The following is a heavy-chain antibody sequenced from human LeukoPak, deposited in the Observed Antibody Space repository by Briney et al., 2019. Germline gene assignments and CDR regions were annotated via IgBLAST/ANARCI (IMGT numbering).Heavy chain of an antibody. CDR3: AKDFHGGNSVYYYMDD. CDR1: GFTFSSYG. Sequence: PGGSLRLSCAASGFTFSSYGMHWVRQAPGKGLEWVAVIWYDGSNKYYADSVKGRFTISRDNSKNTLYLQMNSLRAEDTAVYYCAKDFHGGNSVYYYMDDCGKGTTVTVSS. V-gene: IGHV3-33*06. D-gene: IGHD4-23*01. J-gene: IGHJ6*03. CDR2: IWYDGSNK.